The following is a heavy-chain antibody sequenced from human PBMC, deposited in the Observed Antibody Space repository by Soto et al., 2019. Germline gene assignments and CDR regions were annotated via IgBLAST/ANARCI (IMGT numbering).Heavy chain of an antibody. CDR2: VFHTGNT. J-gene: IGHJ4*02. D-gene: IGHD3-10*01. CDR1: SGSFSSGGW. V-gene: IGHV4-4*02. CDR3: ARHRPGSSVFDY. Sequence: PSETLSLTCAVSSGSFSSGGWWSWVRQPPGKGLEWIGEVFHTGNTNYNPSLKSRVTISVDKSKDHFPLRLDSVTAADTAIYYCARHRPGSSVFDYWGQGTLVTVSS.